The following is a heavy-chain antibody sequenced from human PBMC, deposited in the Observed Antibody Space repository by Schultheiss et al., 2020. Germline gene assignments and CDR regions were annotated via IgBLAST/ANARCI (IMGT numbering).Heavy chain of an antibody. CDR2: ISYDGSNK. J-gene: IGHJ4*02. Sequence: GGSLRLSCAASGFTFSSYGMHWVRQAPGKGLEWVAVISYDGSNKYYADSVKGRFTISRDNSKNTLYLQMNSLRAEDTAVYYCAKDGDSGGSCYFDYWGQGTLVNVSS. V-gene: IGHV3-30*18. CDR1: GFTFSSYG. D-gene: IGHD2-15*01. CDR3: AKDGDSGGSCYFDY.